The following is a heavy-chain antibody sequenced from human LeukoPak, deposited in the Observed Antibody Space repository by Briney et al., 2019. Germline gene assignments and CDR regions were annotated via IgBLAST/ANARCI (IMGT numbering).Heavy chain of an antibody. J-gene: IGHJ4*02. CDR3: AKVPSSVDTMIVVVNFDY. CDR2: ISGSGGST. V-gene: IGHV3-23*01. D-gene: IGHD3-22*01. CDR1: GFTFSNAW. Sequence: PGGSLRLSCAASGFTFSNAWMGWVRQAPGKGLEWVSAISGSGGSTYYADSVKGRFTISRDNSKNTLYLQMNSLRAEDTAVYYCAKVPSSVDTMIVVVNFDYWGQGTLVTVSS.